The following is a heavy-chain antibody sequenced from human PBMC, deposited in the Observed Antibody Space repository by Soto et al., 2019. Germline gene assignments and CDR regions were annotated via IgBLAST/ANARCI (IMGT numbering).Heavy chain of an antibody. J-gene: IGHJ5*01. V-gene: IGHV3-7*01. Sequence: EVQLVESGGGLVQPGGSLRLSCAASGFTLSSSWMSWVRQAPGKGLEWVANIKEDGSDKYYVDSVKGRFAISRDNAKNSLYLQMNSLRVEDTAVYYCARGLGSGWFGYWGQGTLVTVSS. D-gene: IGHD3-16*01. CDR2: IKEDGSDK. CDR3: ARGLGSGWFGY. CDR1: GFTLSSSW.